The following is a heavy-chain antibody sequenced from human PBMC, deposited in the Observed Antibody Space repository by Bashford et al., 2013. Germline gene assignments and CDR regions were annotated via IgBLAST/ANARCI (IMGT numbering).Heavy chain of an antibody. CDR1: GDSIKSGSYY. Sequence: SETLSLTCTVSGDSIKSGSYYWNWIRQSAGKGLEWIGRIYFNGRTSYNPSLKNRPNISLDTSKNQFSLKLSSVTAADTAVYYCARLAARVVNYFDPWGQGTLVTVSS. D-gene: IGHD6-6*01. CDR3: ARLAARVVNYFDP. J-gene: IGHJ5*02. CDR2: IYFNGRT. V-gene: IGHV4-61*10.